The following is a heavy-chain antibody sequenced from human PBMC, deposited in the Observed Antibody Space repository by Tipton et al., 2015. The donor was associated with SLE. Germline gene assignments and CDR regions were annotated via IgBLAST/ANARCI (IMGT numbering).Heavy chain of an antibody. CDR3: AKMAAAEVDPFDI. CDR1: GFTFSSFA. Sequence: SLRLSCAASGFTFSSFAMNWVRQAPGKGLEWVSGISGRGGSTYYADSVKGRFTISRDISKNMVYLQMNSLRAEDTAVFYCAKMAAAEVDPFDIWGQGTMVTVSS. V-gene: IGHV3-23*01. J-gene: IGHJ3*02. D-gene: IGHD6-13*01. CDR2: ISGRGGST.